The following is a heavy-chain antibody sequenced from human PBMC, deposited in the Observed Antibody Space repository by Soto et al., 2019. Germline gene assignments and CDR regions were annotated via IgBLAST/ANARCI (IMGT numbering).Heavy chain of an antibody. CDR1: VFTFSSYA. D-gene: IGHD5-12*01. CDR2: ISYDGGNK. V-gene: IGHV3-30-3*01. Sequence: QPXGSLRLSCASSVFTFSSYAMHCVRHSPGKWVEGGAVISYDGGNKYYADSVKGRFTISRDNSKNTLYLQMNSVRAEDTAVYYCVRVNGYNSLYYYGMDVWGQGTTVNVSS. J-gene: IGHJ6*02. CDR3: VRVNGYNSLYYYGMDV.